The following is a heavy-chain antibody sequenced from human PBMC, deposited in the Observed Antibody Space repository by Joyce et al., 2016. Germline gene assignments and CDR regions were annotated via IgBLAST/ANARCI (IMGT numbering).Heavy chain of an antibody. V-gene: IGHV3-48*01. CDR1: GFTFSDYS. D-gene: IGHD6-19*01. CDR3: AKSYGSPWFHY. J-gene: IGHJ4*02. CDR2: ISATSDVI. Sequence: EVQLVESGGGLAQPRESLRLSCAASGFTFSDYSMTWVRQTPGQALVWLAFISATSDVIYYADYLKGQGTISRDNVKNPLYLQMDSLRAEDSGLYYGAKSYGSPWFHYWGQGTLVTVSS.